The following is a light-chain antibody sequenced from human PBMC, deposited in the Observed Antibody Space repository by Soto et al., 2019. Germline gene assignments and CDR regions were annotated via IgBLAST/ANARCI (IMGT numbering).Light chain of an antibody. J-gene: IGKJ1*01. Sequence: IEMTQSPSTLSASVGDRVTITCRASQSISIWLAWYQQKSGKAPKVLIYDASRLESGVPSRFSGSGSGTEFTLTISSLQPADFATYYCQHYNSYSWTFGQGTKV. CDR1: QSISIW. CDR3: QHYNSYSWT. V-gene: IGKV1-5*01. CDR2: DAS.